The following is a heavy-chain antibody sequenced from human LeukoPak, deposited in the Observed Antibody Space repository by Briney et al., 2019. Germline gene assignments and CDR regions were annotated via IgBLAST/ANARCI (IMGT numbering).Heavy chain of an antibody. V-gene: IGHV3-33*01. Sequence: TGGSLRLSCAASGVTFNSCDMHWVRQAPGKGLEWVALIWHDGSKKYYADSVKGRFTISRDNSKNLLYLQMNSLRVEDTAVYYCARDLAADASDWGQGTLVTVSS. D-gene: IGHD3-10*01. CDR2: IWHDGSKK. CDR3: ARDLAADASD. J-gene: IGHJ4*02. CDR1: GVTFNSCD.